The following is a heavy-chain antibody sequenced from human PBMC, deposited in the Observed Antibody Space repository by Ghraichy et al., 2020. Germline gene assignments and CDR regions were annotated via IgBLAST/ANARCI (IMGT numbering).Heavy chain of an antibody. J-gene: IGHJ3*02. CDR2: ISAYNGDR. CDR3: ARGYSATWYRSGDDAFDI. D-gene: IGHD3-10*01. CDR1: GYTFTTYG. V-gene: IGHV1-18*01. Sequence: ASVKVTCKASGYTFTTYGISWVRQAPGQGLEWVGWISAYNGDRKYAQQLQDRVIMTTDTSTSPVYMERRSLTSADTAVYYCARGYSATWYRSGDDAFDIWGQGTMVTVSS.